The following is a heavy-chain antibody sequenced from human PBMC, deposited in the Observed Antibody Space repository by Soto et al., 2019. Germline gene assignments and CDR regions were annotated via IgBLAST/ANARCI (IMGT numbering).Heavy chain of an antibody. J-gene: IGHJ6*02. D-gene: IGHD6-19*01. V-gene: IGHV3-23*01. CDR2: ITAGGAGT. CDR1: GFTFSSYA. Sequence: GGSLRLSCAASGFTFSSYAMNWVRQAPGKGLEWISIITAGGAGTYYADSVKGRFTISRDNSKNTLYLQMNSLRAEDTAVYYCAKQDSVAGAYYGMDVWGQGTTVTVSS. CDR3: AKQDSVAGAYYGMDV.